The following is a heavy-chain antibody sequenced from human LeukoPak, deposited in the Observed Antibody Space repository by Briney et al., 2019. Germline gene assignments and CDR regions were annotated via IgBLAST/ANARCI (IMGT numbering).Heavy chain of an antibody. Sequence: QSGGSLRLSCAASGFTVSSNYMSWVRQAPGKGLEWVSVIYSGGSTYYADSVRGRFTISRDNSKNTLYLQMSSLRAEDTALYYCARVRSGGLTGYQSLDYWGQGTLVTVSS. CDR1: GFTVSSNY. D-gene: IGHD3-9*01. J-gene: IGHJ4*02. CDR3: ARVRSGGLTGYQSLDY. V-gene: IGHV3-53*05. CDR2: IYSGGST.